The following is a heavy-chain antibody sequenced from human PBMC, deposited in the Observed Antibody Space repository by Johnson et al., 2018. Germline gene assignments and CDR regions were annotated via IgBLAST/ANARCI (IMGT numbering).Heavy chain of an antibody. Sequence: VQLVQSGGGLVQPGGSLKLSCAASGFTFSGSAMHWVRQASGKGLEWVGRIRSKANSYATTYAAWVKGRFTISRDDSKNTAYLQMNSLRSEDTAVYYGGYEWWFDPWGQGTLVTVSS. J-gene: IGHJ5*02. V-gene: IGHV3-73*01. CDR2: IRSKANSYAT. D-gene: IGHD2-2*01. CDR1: GFTFSGSA. CDR3: GYEWWFDP.